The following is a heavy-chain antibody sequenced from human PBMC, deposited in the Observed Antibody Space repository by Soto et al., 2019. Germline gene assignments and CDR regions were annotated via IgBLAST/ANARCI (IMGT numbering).Heavy chain of an antibody. CDR1: GFTFSDYY. CDR2: ISGSGLAR. J-gene: IGHJ4*02. Sequence: GGSLRLSCAASGFTFSDYYMSWIRQAPGKGLEWLSYISGSGLARYYADSVKGRFTISRDNAKTSLYLQMDSLRNEDTAVYYCARFFGSGFDYWGQGTLVTVSS. CDR3: ARFFGSGFDY. V-gene: IGHV3-11*04. D-gene: IGHD6-19*01.